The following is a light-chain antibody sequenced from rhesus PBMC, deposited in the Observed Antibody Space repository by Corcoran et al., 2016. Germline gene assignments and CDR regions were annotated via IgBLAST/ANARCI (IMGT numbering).Light chain of an antibody. CDR1: ENVNNY. V-gene: IGKV1-74*01. CDR2: KAS. J-gene: IGKJ3*01. Sequence: DIQMTQSPSSLSASVGDRGTITCRASENVNNYLNWYQQTQGKAPKLLVYKASTLQRGVLSRFSGSGSGTDYTFTISSLQPEGVATYYCQHGFGTPVNVGPGTNLDIK. CDR3: QHGFGTPVN.